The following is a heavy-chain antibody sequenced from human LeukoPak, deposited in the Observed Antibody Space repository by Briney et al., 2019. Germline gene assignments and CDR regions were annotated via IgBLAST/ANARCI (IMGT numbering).Heavy chain of an antibody. J-gene: IGHJ4*02. CDR2: MNPNSGNT. D-gene: IGHD4-17*01. CDR1: GYTFTNYD. Sequence: ASVKVSCXASGYTFTNYDINWVRQASGQGLEWMGWMNPNSGNTGYAQKFQGRVTMTRNTSISTAYMELSSLRSEDTAVYYCARGLGYGDYGDYWGQGTLATVSS. CDR3: ARGLGYGDYGDY. V-gene: IGHV1-8*01.